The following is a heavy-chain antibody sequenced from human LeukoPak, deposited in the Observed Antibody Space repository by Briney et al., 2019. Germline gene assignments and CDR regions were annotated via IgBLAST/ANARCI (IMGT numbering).Heavy chain of an antibody. Sequence: GGSLRLSCAASGFTFSSYAMSWVRQAPGKGLEWVSAISGSGGSTYYADSVKGRFTISRDNSKNTLYLQMNSLRAEDTAVYYCARARAPDYDFWSGYYTEDYFDYWGQGTLVTVSS. J-gene: IGHJ4*02. CDR3: ARARAPDYDFWSGYYTEDYFDY. CDR1: GFTFSSYA. CDR2: ISGSGGST. D-gene: IGHD3-3*01. V-gene: IGHV3-23*01.